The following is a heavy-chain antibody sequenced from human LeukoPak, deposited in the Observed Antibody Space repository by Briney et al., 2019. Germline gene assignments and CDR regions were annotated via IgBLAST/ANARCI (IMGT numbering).Heavy chain of an antibody. CDR3: AREVPGVMVAFDL. V-gene: IGHV3-7*01. D-gene: IGHD2-2*01. J-gene: IGHJ3*01. Sequence: GGSLRLPCVGSGFSFSPYWMSWVRQAPGKGLEWLANIEKHGSADYYVDSVKGRFTISRDNAKNSLSLQLDSLRVEDTAVYYCAREVPGVMVAFDLWGQGTMVTVSP. CDR2: IEKHGSAD. CDR1: GFSFSPYW.